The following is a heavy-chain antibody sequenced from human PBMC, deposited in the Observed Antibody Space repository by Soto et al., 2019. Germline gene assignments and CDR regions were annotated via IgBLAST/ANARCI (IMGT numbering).Heavy chain of an antibody. J-gene: IGHJ6*03. CDR2: TYYRSKWYI. CDR3: ATGMLIRGHHYYMDV. Sequence: SQTLSLTCVISGDSVSGNRAAFNLIRQSPSRGLEWLGRTYYRSKWYIEYAPSVTGRMTINPDTSKNQFSLQLNSVTPEDTAVYYRATGMLIRGHHYYMDVWGQGTSVTVSS. V-gene: IGHV6-1*01. D-gene: IGHD3-10*01. CDR1: GDSVSGNRAA.